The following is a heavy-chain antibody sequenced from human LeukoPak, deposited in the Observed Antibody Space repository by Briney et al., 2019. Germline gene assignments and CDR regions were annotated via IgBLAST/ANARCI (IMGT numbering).Heavy chain of an antibody. CDR3: ARLKGAAAGTISGGFDP. Sequence: GESLKISCKASGYSFTSSYWIGWVRQTPGKGLEWMGVIYPADFNTIYSPSFQGQVTITADKSISTAYLQWSSLKASDTAMYYCARLKGAAAGTISGGFDPWGQGTLVTVSS. D-gene: IGHD6-13*01. J-gene: IGHJ5*02. CDR2: IYPADFNT. CDR1: GYSFTSSYW. V-gene: IGHV5-51*01.